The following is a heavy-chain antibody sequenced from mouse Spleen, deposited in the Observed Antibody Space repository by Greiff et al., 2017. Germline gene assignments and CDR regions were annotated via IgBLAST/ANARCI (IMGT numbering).Heavy chain of an antibody. D-gene: IGHD1-1*01. Sequence: VQLQQPGAELVKPGASVKMSCKASGYTFTSYWITWVKQRPGQGLEWIGDIYPGSGSTNYNEKFKSKATLTVDTSSSTAYMQLSSLTSEDSAVYYCARGHYYGSSYLFFAYWGQGTLVTVSA. CDR2: IYPGSGST. J-gene: IGHJ3*01. V-gene: IGHV1-55*01. CDR3: ARGHYYGSSYLFFAY. CDR1: GYTFTSYW.